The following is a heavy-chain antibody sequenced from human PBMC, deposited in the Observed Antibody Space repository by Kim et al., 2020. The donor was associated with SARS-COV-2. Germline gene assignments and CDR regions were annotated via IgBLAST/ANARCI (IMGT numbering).Heavy chain of an antibody. V-gene: IGHV3-23*01. CDR2: ISGDSGKS. CDR3: AKITGIFSAGSVY. J-gene: IGHJ4*02. Sequence: GGSLRLSFAVSGFRFSNYAMSWVRQAPGKGLEWVSSISGDSGKSYYADSVRGRFTVSRDNSKSTLYLQMDSLRAEDTAVYYCAKITGIFSAGSVYWGQGTPVTVSS. CDR1: GFRFSNYA. D-gene: IGHD3-10*01.